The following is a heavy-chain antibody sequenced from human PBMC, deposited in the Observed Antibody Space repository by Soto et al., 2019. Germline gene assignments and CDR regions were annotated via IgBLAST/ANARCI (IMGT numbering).Heavy chain of an antibody. J-gene: IGHJ4*02. D-gene: IGHD5-18*01. CDR3: ARSGYSYGPNPLLY. V-gene: IGHV4-31*03. CDR1: GGSISSGGHY. CDR2: IYYSGST. Sequence: SETLSLTCTVSGGSISSGGHYWSWIRQHPGKCLEWIGYIYYSGSTYYNPSLKSRVTISVDTSKNQFSLKLSSVTAADTAVYYCARSGYSYGPNPLLYWGQGTLVTVSS.